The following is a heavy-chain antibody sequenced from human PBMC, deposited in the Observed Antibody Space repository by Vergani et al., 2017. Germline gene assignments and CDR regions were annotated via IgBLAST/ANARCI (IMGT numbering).Heavy chain of an antibody. Sequence: QVQLVESGGGVVQPGGSLRLSCGASGFTFSNYGMHWVRQAQGKGLEWVTFIRYDGSNTYYADSVKGRFTISRDNSKNTLFLQMNSLRPEDTAVYYCARDTVTGSRYFDYWGQGTLVTVSS. CDR1: GFTFSNYG. J-gene: IGHJ4*02. CDR3: ARDTVTGSRYFDY. V-gene: IGHV3-30*02. CDR2: IRYDGSNT. D-gene: IGHD6-19*01.